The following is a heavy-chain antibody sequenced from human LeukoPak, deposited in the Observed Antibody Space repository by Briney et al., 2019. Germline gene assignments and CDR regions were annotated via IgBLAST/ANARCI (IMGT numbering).Heavy chain of an antibody. V-gene: IGHV3-74*01. J-gene: IGHJ4*02. CDR1: GLTFRTYW. CDR2: IGSGGSST. D-gene: IGHD6-13*01. CDR3: ARGSLSAAGTSIDY. Sequence: GGSLSLSCALSGLTFRTYWMIWVRQAPGKGLVWVSRIGSGGSSTSCADSVKGRFTIPRDNPANTLYLQMNSLSAEDTAVYYCARGSLSAAGTSIDYWRQGTLVTVCS.